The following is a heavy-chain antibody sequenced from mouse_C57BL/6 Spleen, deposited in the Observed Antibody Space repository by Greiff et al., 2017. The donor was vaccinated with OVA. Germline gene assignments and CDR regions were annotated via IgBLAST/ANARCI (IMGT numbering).Heavy chain of an antibody. CDR1: GFTFSDYG. J-gene: IGHJ3*01. D-gene: IGHD2-4*01. V-gene: IGHV5-17*01. CDR3: ARNDYDAWFAY. CDR2: ISSGSSTI. Sequence: VQLQQSGGGLVKPGGSLKLSCAASGFTFSDYGMHWVRQAPEKGLEWVAYISSGSSTIYYADTVKGRFTISRDNAKNTLFLQMTSLRSEDTAMYYCARNDYDAWFAYWGQGTLVTVSA.